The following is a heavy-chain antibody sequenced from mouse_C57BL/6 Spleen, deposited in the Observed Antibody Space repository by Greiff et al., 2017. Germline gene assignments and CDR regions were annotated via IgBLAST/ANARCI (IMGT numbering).Heavy chain of an antibody. CDR2: INPYNGGT. J-gene: IGHJ3*01. D-gene: IGHD1-1*01. V-gene: IGHV1-19*01. Sequence: EVQLQQSGPVLVKPGASVKMSCKASGYTFTDYYMNWVKQSHGKSLEWIGVINPYNGGTSYNQKFKGKATLTVDKSSSTAYMELNSLTSEDSAVYYCARKDGSSSFAYWGQGTLVTVSA. CDR3: ARKDGSSSFAY. CDR1: GYTFTDYY.